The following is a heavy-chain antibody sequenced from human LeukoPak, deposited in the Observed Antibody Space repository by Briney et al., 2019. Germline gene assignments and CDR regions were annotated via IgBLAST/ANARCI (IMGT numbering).Heavy chain of an antibody. Sequence: SETLSLTCAVYGGSFSGYYWSWIRQPPGKGLEWIGEINHSGSTNYNPSLKSRVTISVDTSKNQFSLKLSSVTAADTAVYYCATYYYDSSGQMRGDYFDYWGQGTLVTVSS. D-gene: IGHD3-22*01. J-gene: IGHJ4*02. CDR2: INHSGST. CDR3: ATYYYDSSGQMRGDYFDY. V-gene: IGHV4-34*01. CDR1: GGSFSGYY.